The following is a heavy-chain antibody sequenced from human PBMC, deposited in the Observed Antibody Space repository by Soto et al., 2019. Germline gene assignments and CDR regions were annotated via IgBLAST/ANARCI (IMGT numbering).Heavy chain of an antibody. CDR3: ARNYYYDSSGYYYLYYFDY. D-gene: IGHD3-22*01. V-gene: IGHV1-69*13. J-gene: IGHJ4*02. Sequence: GASVKVSCKASGGTFSSYAISWVRQAPGQGLEWMGGIIPIFGTANCAQKFQGRVTITADESTSTAYMELSSLRSEDTAVYYCARNYYYDSSGYYYLYYFDYWGQGTLVTVSS. CDR1: GGTFSSYA. CDR2: IIPIFGTA.